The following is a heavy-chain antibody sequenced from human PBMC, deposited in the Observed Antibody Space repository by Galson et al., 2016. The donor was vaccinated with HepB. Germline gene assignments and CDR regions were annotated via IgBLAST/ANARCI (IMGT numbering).Heavy chain of an antibody. CDR2: INQDGSEK. CDR3: AKSSRGYCVGGSCQWFYFDS. D-gene: IGHD2-15*01. J-gene: IGHJ4*01. CDR1: GFTFSSYW. Sequence: SLRLSCAASGFTFSSYWMYWVRQAPGKGLEWVANINQDGSEKYYVDSVKGRFTISRDNAKNSLYLQMNSLRAEDTAMYYCAKSSRGYCVGGSCQWFYFDSWGHGTLVTVSS. V-gene: IGHV3-7*01.